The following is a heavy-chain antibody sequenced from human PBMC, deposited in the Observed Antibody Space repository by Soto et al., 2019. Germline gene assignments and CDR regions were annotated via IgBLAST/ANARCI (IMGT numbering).Heavy chain of an antibody. Sequence: SETLSLTCTVSGSSISSYYWSWIRQPPGKGLEWIGYIYYSGSTNYNPSLKSRVTISVDTSKNQFSLKLSSVTAADTAVYYCARNPSSVAARRNYYYYGMDVWGQGTTVTVSS. CDR3: ARNPSSVAARRNYYYYGMDV. D-gene: IGHD6-6*01. J-gene: IGHJ6*02. CDR1: GSSISSYY. V-gene: IGHV4-59*01. CDR2: IYYSGST.